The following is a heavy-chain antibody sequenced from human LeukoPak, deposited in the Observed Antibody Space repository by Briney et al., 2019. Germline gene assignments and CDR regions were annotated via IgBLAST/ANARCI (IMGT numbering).Heavy chain of an antibody. CDR3: AKSRTAHDY. Sequence: RGGALRLSCAASGFTLSDYLMTWVRQAPGKGLEWVANIHRGGSDKCYVDSVKGRFTISRDNAKNSLYLQMNSLRGEDTAVYYCAKSRTAHDYWGQGTLVTVSS. V-gene: IGHV3-7*02. CDR1: GFTLSDYL. CDR2: IHRGGSDK. D-gene: IGHD5-18*01. J-gene: IGHJ4*02.